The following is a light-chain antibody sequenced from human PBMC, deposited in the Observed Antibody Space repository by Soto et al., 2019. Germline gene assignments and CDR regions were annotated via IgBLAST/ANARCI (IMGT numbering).Light chain of an antibody. CDR2: TVS. CDR3: QQFKSYPIT. CDR1: EDITNS. J-gene: IGKJ5*01. V-gene: IGKV1-9*01. Sequence: DIQLTQSPSLLSASVGDRVTITCRASEDITNSLAWYHQKPGKTPKFLISTVSTLQSGVRSRFSGSGSGTEFTLTISGLQPEDFATYYCQQFKSYPITFGQRTRL.